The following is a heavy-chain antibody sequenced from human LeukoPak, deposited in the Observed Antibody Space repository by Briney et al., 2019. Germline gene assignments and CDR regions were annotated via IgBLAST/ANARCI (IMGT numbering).Heavy chain of an antibody. CDR1: GGSISSYY. CDR3: ARGYDFWSGFWDY. D-gene: IGHD3-3*01. J-gene: IGHJ4*02. V-gene: IGHV4-59*01. CDR2: IYYSGST. Sequence: PWETLSLTCTVSGGSISSYYWSWIRQPPGKGLEWFGYIYYSGSTNYNPSLKSRVTIPVDPSKNQFSLKLSSVSPAETAVYYCARGYDFWSGFWDYWGQRTLVTVSS.